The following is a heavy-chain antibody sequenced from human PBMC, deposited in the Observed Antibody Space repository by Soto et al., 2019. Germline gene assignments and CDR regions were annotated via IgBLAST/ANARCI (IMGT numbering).Heavy chain of an antibody. CDR3: AKEKTAYGGLAYY. J-gene: IGHJ4*02. CDR1: GGDFNNYV. Sequence: QVQLVQSGAEVKKPGSSVKVSCKVSGGDFNNYVITWVRQAPGQGLEWMGGIIPFYGSTNYAQNFQGRIMITADGSTSTAYMELSSLMSDDTAVYYCAKEKTAYGGLAYYWGQGTLVTVSS. CDR2: IIPFYGST. D-gene: IGHD4-17*01. V-gene: IGHV1-69*01.